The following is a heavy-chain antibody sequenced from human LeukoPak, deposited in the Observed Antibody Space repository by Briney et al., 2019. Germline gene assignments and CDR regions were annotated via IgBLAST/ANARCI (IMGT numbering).Heavy chain of an antibody. J-gene: IGHJ4*02. V-gene: IGHV1-69*13. CDR2: IIPIFGTA. CDR1: GGTFSSYA. CDR3: ARASNSGSYLRTEKYYFDY. Sequence: SVKVSCKASGGTFSSYAISWVRQAPGQGLEWMGGIIPIFGTANYAQKFQGRVTITADESTSTAYMELSSLRSEDTAVYYCARASNSGSYLRTEKYYFDYWGQGTLVTVSS. D-gene: IGHD1-26*01.